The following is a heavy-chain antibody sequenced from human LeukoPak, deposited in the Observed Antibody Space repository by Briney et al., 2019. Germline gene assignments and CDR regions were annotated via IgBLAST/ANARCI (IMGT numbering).Heavy chain of an antibody. CDR3: ARALCSGGSCYSGYYFYGMDV. CDR1: GFTFSSYW. D-gene: IGHD2-15*01. Sequence: GGSLRLSCAASGFTFSSYWMHWVRQAPGKGLVWVSHINPDGSSTNYADSVKGRFTISRDNSKSTLFLQMNSLRAEDTATYFCARALCSGGSCYSGYYFYGMDVWGQGTTVTVSS. CDR2: INPDGSST. J-gene: IGHJ6*02. V-gene: IGHV3-74*01.